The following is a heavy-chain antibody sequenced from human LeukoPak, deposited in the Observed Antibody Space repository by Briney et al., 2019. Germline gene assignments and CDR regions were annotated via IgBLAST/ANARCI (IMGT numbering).Heavy chain of an antibody. D-gene: IGHD3-3*01. CDR1: GFTFSSYA. Sequence: GGSLRLSCAASGFTFSSYAMHWVRQAPGKGLEWVAVISYDGSNKYYADSVKGRFTISRDNSKNTLYLQMNSLRAEDTVVYYCARERKIRITIFGVAKAGMDVWGQGTTVTVSS. CDR2: ISYDGSNK. V-gene: IGHV3-30-3*01. J-gene: IGHJ6*02. CDR3: ARERKIRITIFGVAKAGMDV.